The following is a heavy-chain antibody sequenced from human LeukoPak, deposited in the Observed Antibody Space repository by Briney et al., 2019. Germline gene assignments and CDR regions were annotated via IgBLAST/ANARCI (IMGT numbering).Heavy chain of an antibody. V-gene: IGHV4-59*08. CDR3: AGGPTSSLDY. CDR2: LYYTGST. CDR1: GDSISTYY. Sequence: SETLSLTCTVSGDSISTYYWSWIRQPPGKGLEWIGYLYYTGSTNYNPSLKSRVTISVDRSKKQFSLKVSSVTAADTAVYYCAGGPTSSLDYWGQGTLVTVSS. D-gene: IGHD2-2*01. J-gene: IGHJ4*02.